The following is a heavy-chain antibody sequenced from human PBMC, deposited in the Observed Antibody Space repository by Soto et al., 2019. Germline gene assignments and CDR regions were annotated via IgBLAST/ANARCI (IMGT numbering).Heavy chain of an antibody. CDR3: ARHRRGSGWQNFDY. V-gene: IGHV5-51*01. D-gene: IGHD6-19*01. CDR1: GYSFTSYW. Sequence: PXESLKLSSKGSGYSFTSYWIGWVRQMPGKGLEWMGIIYPGDSDTRYSPSFQGQVTISADKSISTAYLQWSSLKASDTAMYYCARHRRGSGWQNFDYWGQGPLVTVSS. J-gene: IGHJ4*02. CDR2: IYPGDSDT.